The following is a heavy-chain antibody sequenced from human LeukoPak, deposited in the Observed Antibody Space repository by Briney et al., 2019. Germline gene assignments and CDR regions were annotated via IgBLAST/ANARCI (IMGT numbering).Heavy chain of an antibody. CDR2: ISGSGGST. D-gene: IGHD6-13*01. V-gene: IGHV3-23*01. CDR1: GFTFSSYA. Sequence: PGGSLRLSCAASGFTFSSYAMSWVRQAPGKGLEWVSAISGSGGSTYYADSVKGRFTISRDNSKNTLYLQMNSLRAEDTAVYYGAKDTAAAGFYYYYYMDVWGKGTTATVSS. CDR3: AKDTAAAGFYYYYYMDV. J-gene: IGHJ6*03.